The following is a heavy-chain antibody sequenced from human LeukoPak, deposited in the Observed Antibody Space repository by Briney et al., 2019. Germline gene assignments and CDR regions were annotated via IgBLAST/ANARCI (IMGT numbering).Heavy chain of an antibody. Sequence: ASVKVSCKASGYTFTSYYMHWVRQAPGQGLEWMGWINPNSGGTNYAQKFQGRVTMTRDTSISTAYMELSRLRSDDTAVYYCARETGYSYGTFDYWGQGTLVTVSS. CDR1: GYTFTSYY. D-gene: IGHD5-18*01. CDR3: ARETGYSYGTFDY. J-gene: IGHJ4*02. V-gene: IGHV1-2*02. CDR2: INPNSGGT.